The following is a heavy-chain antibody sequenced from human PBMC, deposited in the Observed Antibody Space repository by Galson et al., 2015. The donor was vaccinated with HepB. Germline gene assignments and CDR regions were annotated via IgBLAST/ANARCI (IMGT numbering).Heavy chain of an antibody. CDR1: GFIFSSNG. V-gene: IGHV3-33*08. J-gene: IGHJ6*02. CDR2: IWNDGSQK. CDR3: ARDLRYYYGMDV. Sequence: SLRLSCAASGFIFSSNGMQWVRQAPGKGLEWVAVIWNDGSQKYYADSVKGRFTISRDNSKNTLYLQMNSLRAEDTAVYYCARDLRYYYGMDVWGQGTTVTVSS.